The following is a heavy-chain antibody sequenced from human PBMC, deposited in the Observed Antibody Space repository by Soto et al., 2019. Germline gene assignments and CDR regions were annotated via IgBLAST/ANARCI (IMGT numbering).Heavy chain of an antibody. D-gene: IGHD3-3*01. V-gene: IGHV3-23*01. CDR3: SKGGGHYDFWSGYYDYYYGMDV. Sequence: GGSLRLSCVGSGFTFSSYAMSWVRQAPGKGLEWVSAISGSGDSTYYADSVKGRFTISRDNSKNTLYLQMNSLRAEDTAVFYCSKGGGHYDFWSGYYDYYYGMDVWGQGTTVTVSS. CDR1: GFTFSSYA. CDR2: ISGSGDST. J-gene: IGHJ6*02.